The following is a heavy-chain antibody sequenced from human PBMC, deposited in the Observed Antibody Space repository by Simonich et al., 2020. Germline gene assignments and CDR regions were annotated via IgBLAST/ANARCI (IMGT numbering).Heavy chain of an antibody. CDR1: GGSISSYY. J-gene: IGHJ4*02. CDR2: IYYSGST. CDR3: ARLPDY. V-gene: IGHV4-59*08. Sequence: QVQLQESGPGLVKPSETLSLTCTVSGGSISSYYWSWIRQPPGKGLEWFWYIYYSGSTNYNPSLKSRVTISVDTSKNQFSLKLSSVTAADTAVYYCARLPDYWGQGTLVTVSS.